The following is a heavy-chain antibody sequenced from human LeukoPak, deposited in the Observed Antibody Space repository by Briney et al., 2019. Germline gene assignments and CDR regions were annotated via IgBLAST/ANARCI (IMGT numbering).Heavy chain of an antibody. V-gene: IGHV3-7*01. J-gene: IGHJ4*02. CDR2: IKQDGSEK. CDR1: GFTFSSYW. Sequence: GGSLRLSCAASGFTFSSYWMSWVRQAPGKGLEWVANIKQDGSEKYYVDSVKGRFTISRDNAKNSPYLQMNSLRAEDTAVYYCARFPSAPYGDYFDYWGQGTLVTVSS. D-gene: IGHD4-17*01. CDR3: ARFPSAPYGDYFDY.